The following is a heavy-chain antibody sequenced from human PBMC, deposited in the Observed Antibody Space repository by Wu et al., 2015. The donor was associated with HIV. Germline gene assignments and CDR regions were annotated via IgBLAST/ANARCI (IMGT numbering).Heavy chain of an antibody. V-gene: IGHV1-2*02. D-gene: IGHD2/OR15-2a*01. J-gene: IGHJ3*02. Sequence: QVQLVQSGAEVKKPGASVKVSCKASGYIFTVSYIHWVRQAPGQGLEWMGWINPHSGDTNYAQKFQGRVTMTRDTSITTAYMELSSLRSDDTAVYYCTRYFDDAFDIWGQGTMVTVSS. CDR3: TRYFDDAFDI. CDR2: INPHSGDT. CDR1: GYIFTVSY.